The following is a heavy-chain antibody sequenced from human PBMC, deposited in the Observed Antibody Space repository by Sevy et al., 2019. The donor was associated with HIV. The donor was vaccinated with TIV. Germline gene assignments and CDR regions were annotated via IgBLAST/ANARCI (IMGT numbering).Heavy chain of an antibody. Sequence: GGSLRLSCTDSGLTFRNYWMHWVRQAPGKGLEWVASIKKDGSQKDYVDSVKGRFIISRDNAKSSVYLQMNSLRDEDAAVYYCLGETNWGQGTLVTVSS. CDR2: IKKDGSQK. CDR3: LGETN. J-gene: IGHJ4*02. V-gene: IGHV3-7*03. CDR1: GLTFRNYW.